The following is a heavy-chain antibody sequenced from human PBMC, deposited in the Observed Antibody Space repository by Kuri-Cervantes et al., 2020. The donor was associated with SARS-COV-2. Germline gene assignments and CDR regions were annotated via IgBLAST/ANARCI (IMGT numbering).Heavy chain of an antibody. CDR3: PKVPSTGFGELLSAFDS. CDR1: GGSISSYS. CDR2: IYYSWST. D-gene: IGHD3-10*01. V-gene: IGHV4-59*01. Sequence: SETLSLTCTVYGGSISSYSWSWIWQPPGKGLEWIGYIYYSWSTNYNPSLKSRVTISVDTSKNQFSLKLSSVTAADTAVYYWPKVPSTGFGELLSAFDSWGQGTMVTVSS. J-gene: IGHJ3*02.